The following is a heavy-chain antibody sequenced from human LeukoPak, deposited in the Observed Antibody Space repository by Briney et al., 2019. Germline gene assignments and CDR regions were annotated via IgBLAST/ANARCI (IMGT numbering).Heavy chain of an antibody. J-gene: IGHJ4*02. V-gene: IGHV4-39*01. D-gene: IGHD4-17*01. CDR3: ARHYSGDLYYFDY. CDR2: IYYSGST. CDR1: GGSISRSLYY. Sequence: SETLSLTCTVSGGSISRSLYYWGWIRQPPGKGLEWIGTIYYSGSTYYNPSLRSRVTMSVDTSNNHFTLKLSSVTAADTAVYYCARHYSGDLYYFDYWGQGTLVTVSS.